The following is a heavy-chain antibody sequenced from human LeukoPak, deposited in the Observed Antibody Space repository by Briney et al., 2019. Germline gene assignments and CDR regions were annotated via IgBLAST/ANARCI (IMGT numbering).Heavy chain of an antibody. V-gene: IGHV4-59*01. D-gene: IGHD3-10*01. CDR3: ARGFRPGYYGSGSYYKY. J-gene: IGHJ4*02. CDR1: GGSISSYY. CDR2: IYYSGST. Sequence: PSETLSLTCTVSGGSISSYYWSWIRQPPGKGLEWIGYIYYSGSTNYNPSLKSRVTISVDTSKNQFSLKLSSVTAADTAVYYCARGFRPGYYGSGSYYKYWGQGTLVTVSS.